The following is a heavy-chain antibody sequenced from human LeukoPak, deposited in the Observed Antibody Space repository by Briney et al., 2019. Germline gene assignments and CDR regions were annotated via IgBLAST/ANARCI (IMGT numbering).Heavy chain of an antibody. D-gene: IGHD3-10*01. J-gene: IGHJ5*02. V-gene: IGHV1-8*02. Sequence: ASVKVSCKASGYTFTSYGISWVRQAPGQGLEWMGWMNPNSGNTGYAQKFQGRVTMTRNTSISTAYMELSSLRSEDTAVYYCAKGRKMVRGAYNWFDPWGQGTLVTVSS. CDR3: AKGRKMVRGAYNWFDP. CDR2: MNPNSGNT. CDR1: GYTFTSYG.